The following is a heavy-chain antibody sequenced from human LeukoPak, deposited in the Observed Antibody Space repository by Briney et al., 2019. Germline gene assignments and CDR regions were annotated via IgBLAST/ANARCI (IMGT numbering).Heavy chain of an antibody. J-gene: IGHJ4*02. CDR3: ARAPHGSYGPYYFDY. CDR2: ISSNGGST. Sequence: GGSLRLSCAASGFTFSSYAMHWVRQAPGKGLEYVSAISSNGGSTYYANSVKGRFTISRDNSKNTLYLQMGSLRAEDMAVYYRARAPHGSYGPYYFDYWGQGTLVTVSS. CDR1: GFTFSSYA. D-gene: IGHD5-18*01. V-gene: IGHV3-64*01.